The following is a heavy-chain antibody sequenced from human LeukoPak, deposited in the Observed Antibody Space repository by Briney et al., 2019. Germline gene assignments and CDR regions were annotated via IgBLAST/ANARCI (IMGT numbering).Heavy chain of an antibody. Sequence: SVKVSCKASGGTFSSYTISWVRQAPGQGLGWMGRIIPILGIANYAQKFQGRVTMTEDTSTDTAYMELSSLRSEDTAVYYCATVILYSSSFDYWGQGTLVTVSS. CDR1: GGTFSSYT. V-gene: IGHV1-69*02. CDR3: ATVILYSSSFDY. J-gene: IGHJ4*02. CDR2: IIPILGIA. D-gene: IGHD6-13*01.